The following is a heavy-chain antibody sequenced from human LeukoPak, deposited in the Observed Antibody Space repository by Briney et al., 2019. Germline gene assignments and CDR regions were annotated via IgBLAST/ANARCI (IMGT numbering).Heavy chain of an antibody. CDR1: GFTFSRYN. CDR2: ITSSSIYK. D-gene: IGHD6-19*01. CDR3: ARDLSIAVAGILDDY. V-gene: IGHV3-21*04. J-gene: IGHJ4*02. Sequence: GGSLRLSCATSGFTFSRYNMNWVRQAPGKGLEWVSSITSSSIYKYYADSMKGRFTISRDNAKNSLYLQMDSLRAEDTAVYYCARDLSIAVAGILDDYWGQGTLVTVSS.